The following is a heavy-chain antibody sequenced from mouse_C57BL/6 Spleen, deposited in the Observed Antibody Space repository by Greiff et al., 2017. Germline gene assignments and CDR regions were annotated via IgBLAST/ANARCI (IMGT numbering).Heavy chain of an antibody. CDR2: ISSGGSYT. CDR1: GFTFSSYG. D-gene: IGHD1-1*02. J-gene: IGHJ3*01. V-gene: IGHV5-6*01. Sequence: EVQRVESGGDLVKPGGSLKLSCAASGFTFSSYGMSWVRQTPDKRLEWVATISSGGSYTYYPASVKGRFTISRDNAKNTLYLAMSSLKSEDTAMYYCARQGGTFAYWGQGTLVTVSA. CDR3: ARQGGTFAY.